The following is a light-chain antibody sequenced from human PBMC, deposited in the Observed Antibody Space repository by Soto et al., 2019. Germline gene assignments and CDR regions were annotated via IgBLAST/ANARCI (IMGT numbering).Light chain of an antibody. CDR1: QSVSSN. V-gene: IGKV3-15*01. CDR2: GAS. Sequence: EIVMTQSPATLSVSPGERATLSCRASQSVSSNLAWYRQKPGQAPRLLIYGASTRATGIPARFSGSGSGTDFTLTISSLQSEDFAVYYCQQYNNWPWTFGQGTKVEIK. CDR3: QQYNNWPWT. J-gene: IGKJ1*01.